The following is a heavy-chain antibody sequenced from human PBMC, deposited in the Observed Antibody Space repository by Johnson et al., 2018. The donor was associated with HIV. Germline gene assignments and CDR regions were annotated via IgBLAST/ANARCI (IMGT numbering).Heavy chain of an antibody. D-gene: IGHD1-26*01. Sequence: VQLVESGEGVVQPGRSLRLSCAASGFTFSSYAMHWVRQAPGKGLEWVAVISYDGSNKYYADSVKGRFTISRDNSKNTLYLQMNSLRAEDTAVFYCARDRGYLDAFDIWGQGTMVTVSS. J-gene: IGHJ3*02. V-gene: IGHV3-30-3*01. CDR2: ISYDGSNK. CDR3: ARDRGYLDAFDI. CDR1: GFTFSSYA.